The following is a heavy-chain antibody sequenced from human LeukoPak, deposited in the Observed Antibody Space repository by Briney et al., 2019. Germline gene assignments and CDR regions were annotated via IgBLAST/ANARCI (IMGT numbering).Heavy chain of an antibody. Sequence: SQTLPLTCAISGDSFYSNSAAWNWIRQSPSRGLEWLGRTYYRSKWYNDYAVSVKSRITINPDTSKNQFSLQLNSVTPEDTAVYYCARDQAWGRSILPFDYWGQGTLVTVSS. CDR1: GDSFYSNSAA. J-gene: IGHJ4*02. CDR2: TYYRSKWYN. D-gene: IGHD3-16*01. CDR3: ARDQAWGRSILPFDY. V-gene: IGHV6-1*01.